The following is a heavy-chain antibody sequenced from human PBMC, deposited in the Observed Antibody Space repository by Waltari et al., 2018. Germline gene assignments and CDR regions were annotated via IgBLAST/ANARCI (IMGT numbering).Heavy chain of an antibody. Sequence: EVQVVESGGGLVQPGGSLKIACATSGFSFSGPTIHWVRQTSGKGLEWVGRIRRQPYNYATAYSASVKGRFTISRDDSKNTAYLQMNNLMTEDTAVYYCSGGEVTGTDFWGQGTLVTVSS. V-gene: IGHV3-73*01. CDR3: SGGEVTGTDF. CDR2: IRRQPYNYAT. CDR1: GFSFSGPT. J-gene: IGHJ4*02. D-gene: IGHD6-19*01.